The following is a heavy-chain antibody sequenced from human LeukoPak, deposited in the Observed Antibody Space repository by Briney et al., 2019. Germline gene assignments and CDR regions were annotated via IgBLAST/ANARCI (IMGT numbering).Heavy chain of an antibody. D-gene: IGHD2-15*01. J-gene: IGHJ6*03. CDR2: IYYSGST. Sequence: PSETLSLTCTVSGGSISSYYWSWIRQPPGKGLERIGYIYYSGSTNYNPSLKSRVTISVDTSKNQFSLKLSSVTAADTAVYYCARNRRTCSGYYYYYMDVWGKGTTVSVSS. CDR3: ARNRRTCSGYYYYYMDV. CDR1: GGSISSYY. V-gene: IGHV4-59*01.